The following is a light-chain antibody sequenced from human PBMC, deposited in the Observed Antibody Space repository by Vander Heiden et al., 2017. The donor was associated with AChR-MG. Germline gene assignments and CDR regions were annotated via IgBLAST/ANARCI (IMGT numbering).Light chain of an antibody. V-gene: IGLV1-51*01. Sequence: PGQQATISGSGTTPNLGNNYVSWFQQLPGTTPKRLIYDNNKRPAGIPDRFAGSKSGTSATLGITGLQPGDEADYDCGAWDSSLSAGIFGGGTKLTVL. CDR3: GAWDSSLSAGI. CDR1: TPNLGNNY. J-gene: IGLJ2*01. CDR2: DNN.